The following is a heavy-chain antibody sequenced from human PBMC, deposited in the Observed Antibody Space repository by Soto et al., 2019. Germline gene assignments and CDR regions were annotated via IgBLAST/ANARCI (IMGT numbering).Heavy chain of an antibody. CDR1: GFTFSSYG. D-gene: IGHD6-13*01. Sequence: GGSLRLSCAASGFTFSSYGMHWVRQAPGKGLEWVAVIWYDGSNKYYADSVKGRFTISRDDSKNTLYLQMNSLRAEDTAVYYCARDPLRYSSIWYDNDAFDIWGQGTMVTVSS. CDR2: IWYDGSNK. V-gene: IGHV3-33*01. CDR3: ARDPLRYSSIWYDNDAFDI. J-gene: IGHJ3*02.